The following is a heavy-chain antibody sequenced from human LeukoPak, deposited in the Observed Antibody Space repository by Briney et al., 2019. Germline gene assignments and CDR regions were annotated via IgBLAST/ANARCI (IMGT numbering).Heavy chain of an antibody. CDR3: ARDLWMTTVTKDYYYGMDV. CDR2: IIPIFGTA. CDR1: GGTFSSYA. D-gene: IGHD4-11*01. Sequence: ASVKVSCKASGGTFSSYAISWVRQAPGQGLEWMGGIIPIFGTANYAQKFQGRVTITADESTSTAYMELRSLRSDDTAVYYCARDLWMTTVTKDYYYGMDVWGQGTTVTVSS. J-gene: IGHJ6*02. V-gene: IGHV1-69*01.